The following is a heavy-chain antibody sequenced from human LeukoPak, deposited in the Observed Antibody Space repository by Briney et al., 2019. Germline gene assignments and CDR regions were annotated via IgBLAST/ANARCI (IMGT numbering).Heavy chain of an antibody. D-gene: IGHD5-18*01. CDR2: ISYDGKDK. Sequence: PGGSLRLSCAASGFTFSRYGMHWVRQAPGKGLSGVAVISYDGKDKHYADSVKGRFTISRDNSRNTLYLQMNSLRAEDTAVYYCAKDRDTYGSIYYFDDWGQGTLVTVSS. CDR1: GFTFSRYG. CDR3: AKDRDTYGSIYYFDD. J-gene: IGHJ4*02. V-gene: IGHV3-30*18.